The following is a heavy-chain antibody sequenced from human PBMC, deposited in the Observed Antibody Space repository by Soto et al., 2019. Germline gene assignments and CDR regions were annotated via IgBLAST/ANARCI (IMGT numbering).Heavy chain of an antibody. CDR3: AKDRLYSSLWFPHPLYGMDV. D-gene: IGHD6-19*01. Sequence: EVQLLESGGGLVQPGGSLRLSCAASRFIFRSHAISWVRQAPGKGLEWISTISGNGENTYYADSVKGQLTISRDNSKNTVYLQMNNLRVEDTAVYYCAKDRLYSSLWFPHPLYGMDVWGQGATVTVSS. V-gene: IGHV3-23*01. CDR2: ISGNGENT. J-gene: IGHJ6*02. CDR1: RFIFRSHA.